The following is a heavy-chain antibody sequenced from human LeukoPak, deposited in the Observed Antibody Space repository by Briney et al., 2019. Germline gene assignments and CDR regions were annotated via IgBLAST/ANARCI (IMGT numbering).Heavy chain of an antibody. J-gene: IGHJ4*02. V-gene: IGHV3-20*04. D-gene: IGHD2-2*01. CDR1: GFTFDDYG. CDR3: ARLGTRYCTSTSCHSQFDF. CDR2: INWNGGST. Sequence: GGSLRLSCAASGFTFDDYGMSWVRQDPGKGLECVSGINWNGGSTGYADSVKGRFTISRDNAKNSLYLQMNSLRAEDTALYYCARLGTRYCTSTSCHSQFDFWGQGTLVTVSS.